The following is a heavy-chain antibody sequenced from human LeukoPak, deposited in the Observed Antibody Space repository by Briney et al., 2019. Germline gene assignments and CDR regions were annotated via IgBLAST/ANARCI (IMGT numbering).Heavy chain of an antibody. Sequence: ASVKVSCKASGYTFTGYYMHWVRQAPGQGLEWMGWISAGNGNTKYSQKFQGRVTITRDTSASTAYMELSSLRSEDTAVYYCARGSREDMGAKIIWGQGTLVTVSS. V-gene: IGHV1-3*01. CDR1: GYTFTGYY. J-gene: IGHJ4*02. CDR3: ARGSREDMGAKII. D-gene: IGHD1-26*01. CDR2: ISAGNGNT.